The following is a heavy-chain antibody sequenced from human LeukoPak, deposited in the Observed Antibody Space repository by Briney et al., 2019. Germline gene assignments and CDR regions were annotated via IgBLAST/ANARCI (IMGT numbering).Heavy chain of an antibody. CDR3: AKDRVAATGIGELEH. CDR2: ISGRGDST. J-gene: IGHJ1*01. CDR1: GFTLSTYD. Sequence: PGGSLRLSCAASGFTLSTYDMSWVRQAPGKGLEWVSAISGRGDSTYYTDSVKGRFTISRDNSKNTPYLQMNSLRADDTAVYYCAKDRVAATGIGELEHWGQGTLVTVSS. D-gene: IGHD6-13*01. V-gene: IGHV3-23*01.